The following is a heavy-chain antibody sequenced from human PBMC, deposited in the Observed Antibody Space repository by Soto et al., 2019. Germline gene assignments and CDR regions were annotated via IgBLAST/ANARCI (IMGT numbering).Heavy chain of an antibody. V-gene: IGHV4-34*01. D-gene: IGHD2-2*01. J-gene: IGHJ5*02. CDR3: ARAPAAMRNWFDP. CDR1: GGSFSGYY. CDR2: INHSGST. Sequence: QVQLQQWGAGLLKPSETLSLTCAVYGGSFSGYYWSWIRQPPGKGLEWIGEINHSGSTNYNPSLKSRVTISVDTSKTQFSLKLSSVTAADTAVYYCARAPAAMRNWFDPRGQGTLVTVSS.